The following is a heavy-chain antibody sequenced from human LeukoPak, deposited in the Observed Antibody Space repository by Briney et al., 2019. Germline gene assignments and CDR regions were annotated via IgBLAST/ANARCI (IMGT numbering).Heavy chain of an antibody. V-gene: IGHV3-48*03. D-gene: IGHD3-10*01. CDR2: ISSSGYNK. Sequence: GGSLRLSCAASGFTFSGYEMNWARQAPGEGLEWVSSISSSGYNKYYADSVRGRFTISRDNAENSLYLQMNSLRAEDTAVYYCATFVRDRGYWGQGTLVTVSS. J-gene: IGHJ4*02. CDR3: ATFVRDRGY. CDR1: GFTFSGYE.